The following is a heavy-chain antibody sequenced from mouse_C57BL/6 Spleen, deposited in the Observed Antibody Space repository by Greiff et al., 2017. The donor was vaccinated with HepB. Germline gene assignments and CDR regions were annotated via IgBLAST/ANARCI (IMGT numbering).Heavy chain of an antibody. D-gene: IGHD3-2*01. J-gene: IGHJ2*01. CDR1: GYTFTDYY. CDR3: AQTALYYFDY. CDR2: INPYNGGT. V-gene: IGHV1-19*01. Sequence: VQLQQSGPVLVKPGASVKMSCKASGYTFTDYYMNWVKQSHGKSLEWIGVINPYNGGTSYNQKFKGKATLTVDKSSSTAYMELNSLTSEDSAVYYCAQTALYYFDYWGQGTTLTVSS.